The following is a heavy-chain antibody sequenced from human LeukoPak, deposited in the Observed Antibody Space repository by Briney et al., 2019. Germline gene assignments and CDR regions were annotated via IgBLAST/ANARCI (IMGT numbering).Heavy chain of an antibody. CDR3: ATAGYCSSTSCYGGGYYFDY. Sequence: SETLSLTCTVSGGSISSYYWSWIRQPAGKGLEWIGRIYTSGSTNYKPSLKSRVTMSVDTSKNQFSLKLSSVTAADTAVYYCATAGYCSSTSCYGGGYYFDYWGQGTLVTVSS. CDR1: GGSISSYY. V-gene: IGHV4-4*07. J-gene: IGHJ4*02. CDR2: IYTSGST. D-gene: IGHD2-2*03.